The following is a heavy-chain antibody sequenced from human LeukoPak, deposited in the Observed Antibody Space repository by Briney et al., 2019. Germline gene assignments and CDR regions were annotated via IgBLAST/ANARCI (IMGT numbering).Heavy chain of an antibody. V-gene: IGHV3-48*03. D-gene: IGHD3-10*01. CDR3: ARVGRGYRNTMVRGVITAEYFQH. CDR1: GFTFSSYE. Sequence: GGSLRLSCAASGFTFSSYEMNWVRQAPGKGLEWVSYISSSGSTIYYADSEKGRFTISRDNAKNSLYLQMNSLRAEDTAVYYCARVGRGYRNTMVRGVITAEYFQHWGQGTLVTVSS. CDR2: ISSSGSTI. J-gene: IGHJ1*01.